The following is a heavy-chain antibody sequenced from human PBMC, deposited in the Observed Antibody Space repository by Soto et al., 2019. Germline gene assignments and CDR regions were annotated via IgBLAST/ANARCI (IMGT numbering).Heavy chain of an antibody. D-gene: IGHD5-18*01. CDR3: ARDPHVRDTAMEGMDV. Sequence: QVQLVESGGGVVQPGRSLRLSCAASGFTFSSYGMHWVRQAPGKGLEWVAVIWYDGSNKYYADSVKGRFTISRDNSKNTLYLQMNSLRAEDTAVYYCARDPHVRDTAMEGMDVWGQGTTVTVSS. V-gene: IGHV3-33*01. CDR2: IWYDGSNK. CDR1: GFTFSSYG. J-gene: IGHJ6*02.